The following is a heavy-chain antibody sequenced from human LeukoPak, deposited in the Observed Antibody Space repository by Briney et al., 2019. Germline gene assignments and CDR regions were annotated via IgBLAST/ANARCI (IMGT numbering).Heavy chain of an antibody. J-gene: IGHJ4*02. CDR2: IYPGDSDT. CDR1: GYNFTSYW. Sequence: GESLKISFKGSGYNFTSYWIAWVRQMPGKGLEWMGIIYPGDSDTRYSPSFQGQVAVSADKSISTVYPQWSSLKASDTAMYYCSRPDLGIWGQGTLVTVYS. V-gene: IGHV5-51*01. D-gene: IGHD7-27*01. CDR3: SRPDLGI.